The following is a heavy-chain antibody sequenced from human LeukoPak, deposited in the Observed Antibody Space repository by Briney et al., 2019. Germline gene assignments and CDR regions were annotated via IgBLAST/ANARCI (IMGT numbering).Heavy chain of an antibody. J-gene: IGHJ4*02. V-gene: IGHV3-53*01. CDR1: GFTVSSNY. Sequence: GGSLRLSCAASGFTVSSNYMSWVRQAPGKGLEWVPVIYSGGSTYYADSVKGRFTISRDNSKNTLYLQMNSLRAEDTAVYYCARDSGELSAIDYWGQGTLVTVSS. CDR2: IYSGGST. CDR3: ARDSGELSAIDY. D-gene: IGHD1-26*01.